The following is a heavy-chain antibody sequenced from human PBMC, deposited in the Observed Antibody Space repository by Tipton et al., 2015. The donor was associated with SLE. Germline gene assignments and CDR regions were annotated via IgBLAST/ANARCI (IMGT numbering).Heavy chain of an antibody. Sequence: QVQLVQSGAEVKKPGASVKVSCKTSGYNFISYDINWVRQVSGQGLEWMGWMSPINGNRGYSQKFQGRVTMTRNISLSTAYMEVSSLTLEDTAVYYCVRYRTYTDYWGQGTLVTVST. V-gene: IGHV1-8*02. D-gene: IGHD1-26*01. J-gene: IGHJ4*02. CDR1: GYNFISYD. CDR3: VRYRTYTDY. CDR2: MSPINGNR.